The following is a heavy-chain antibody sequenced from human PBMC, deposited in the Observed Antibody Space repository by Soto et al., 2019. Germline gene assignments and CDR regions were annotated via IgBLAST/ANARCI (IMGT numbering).Heavy chain of an antibody. CDR1: GVTFNFYA. CDR3: AKAGGSNGWYYFDY. D-gene: IGHD6-19*01. CDR2: ISGSGGGT. J-gene: IGHJ4*02. Sequence: GGSLRLSCAASGVTFNFYAMSWVRQAPGKGLEWVATISGSGGGTYYADSVKGRFTISRDNSKNTLYLQMNSLRAEDTAVYYCAKAGGSNGWYYFDYWGQGTLVTVSS. V-gene: IGHV3-23*01.